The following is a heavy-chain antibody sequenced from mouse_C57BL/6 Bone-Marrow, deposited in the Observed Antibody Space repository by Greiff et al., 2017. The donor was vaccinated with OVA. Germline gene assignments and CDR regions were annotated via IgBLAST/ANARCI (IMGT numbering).Heavy chain of an antibody. CDR2: ISSGGSYT. CDR3: ARHYYGGSYFDY. V-gene: IGHV5-6*01. J-gene: IGHJ2*01. Sequence: EVKLVESGGDLVKPGGSLKLSCAASGFTFSSYGMSWVRQTPDKRLEWVATISSGGSYTYYPDSVKGRFTISRDNAKNTLYLQMSSLKSEDTAMYYCARHYYGGSYFDYWGQGTTLTVSS. CDR1: GFTFSSYG. D-gene: IGHD1-1*01.